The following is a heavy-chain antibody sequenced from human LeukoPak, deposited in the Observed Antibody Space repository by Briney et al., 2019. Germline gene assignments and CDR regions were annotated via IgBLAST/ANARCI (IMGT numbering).Heavy chain of an antibody. CDR2: MNPNSGNT. CDR1: GYTFTSYD. J-gene: IGHJ4*02. Sequence: ASVKVSCKASGYTFTSYDINWVRQATGQGLEWMGWMNPNSGNTGYAQKFQGRVTMTRNTSISTAYMELSSLRSEDTAVYYCAADREVRGVMDYWGQGTLVTVSS. CDR3: AADREVRGVMDY. D-gene: IGHD3-10*01. V-gene: IGHV1-8*01.